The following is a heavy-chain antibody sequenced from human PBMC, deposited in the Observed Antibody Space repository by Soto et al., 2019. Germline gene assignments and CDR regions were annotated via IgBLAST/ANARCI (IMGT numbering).Heavy chain of an antibody. V-gene: IGHV1-69*06. CDR2: IIPIFGTA. CDR1: GGTFSSYA. CDR3: ARDGPYYYDSSGYYSAY. Sequence: SVKVSCKASGGTFSSYAISWVRQAPGQGLEWMGGIIPIFGTANYAQKFQGRVTITADKSTSTAYMELSSLRSEDTAVYYCARDGPYYYDSSGYYSAYWGQGTLVTVSS. D-gene: IGHD3-22*01. J-gene: IGHJ4*02.